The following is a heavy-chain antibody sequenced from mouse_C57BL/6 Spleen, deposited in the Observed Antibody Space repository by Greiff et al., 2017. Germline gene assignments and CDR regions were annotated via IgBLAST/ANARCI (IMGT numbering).Heavy chain of an antibody. CDR3: ARTNSYDYSWYFDV. CDR1: GYTFTNYW. V-gene: IGHV1-63*01. D-gene: IGHD2-4*01. CDR2: IYPGGGYT. J-gene: IGHJ1*03. Sequence: VQVVESGAELVRPGTSVKMSCKASGYTFTNYWIGWAKQRPGHGLEWIGDIYPGGGYTNYNEKFKGKATLTADKSSSTAYMQFSSLTSEDSAIYYCARTNSYDYSWYFDVWGTGTTVTVSS.